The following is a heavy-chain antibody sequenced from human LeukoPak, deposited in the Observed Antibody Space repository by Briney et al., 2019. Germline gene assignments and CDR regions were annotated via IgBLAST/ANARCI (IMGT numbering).Heavy chain of an antibody. CDR2: ISAYNGNT. CDR3: ARVELDDYGDYYWYFDL. Sequence: ASVKVSCKASGYTFTSYGISWVRQAPGQGLEWKGWISAYNGNTNYAQKLQGRVTMTTDTSTSTAYMELRSLRSDDTAVYYCARVELDDYGDYYWYFDLWGRGTLVTVSS. D-gene: IGHD4-17*01. J-gene: IGHJ2*01. CDR1: GYTFTSYG. V-gene: IGHV1-18*01.